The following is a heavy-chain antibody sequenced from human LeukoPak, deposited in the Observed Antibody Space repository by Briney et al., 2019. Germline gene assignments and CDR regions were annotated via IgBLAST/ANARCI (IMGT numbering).Heavy chain of an antibody. J-gene: IGHJ3*02. CDR3: ASFPYYDSSGYQTPAFDI. V-gene: IGHV1-18*01. Sequence: ASVKVSCKASGYTFTSYGISWVRQAPGQGLEWIGWISAYIGNTKYAQKLQGRVTMTTDTSTSTAYMELRSLRSDDTAVYYCASFPYYDSSGYQTPAFDIWGQGTMVTVSS. CDR2: ISAYIGNT. CDR1: GYTFTSYG. D-gene: IGHD3-22*01.